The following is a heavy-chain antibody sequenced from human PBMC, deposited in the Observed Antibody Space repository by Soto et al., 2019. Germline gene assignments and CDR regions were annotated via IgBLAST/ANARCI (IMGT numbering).Heavy chain of an antibody. V-gene: IGHV3-21*01. J-gene: IGHJ6*03. Sequence: EVQLVESGGGLVKPGGSLRLSCAASGFTFSSYSMNWVRQAPGKGLEWVSSINYKSHIDYADSVKGRFTISRDNAKNSLYLQMNSLRAEDTAVYFCARDLIYAGYYYVDVWGIGTTVTVSS. CDR2: INYKSHI. CDR1: GFTFSSYS. CDR3: ARDLIYAGYYYVDV. D-gene: IGHD3-10*01.